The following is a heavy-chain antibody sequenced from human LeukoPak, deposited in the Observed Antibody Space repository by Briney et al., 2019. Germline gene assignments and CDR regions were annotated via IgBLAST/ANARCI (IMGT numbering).Heavy chain of an antibody. Sequence: GGSVNVSCTASGYIFTNYGISGVRQAPGQGLEWMGWINPNSGDTKYAQKFQGRATKNRETSISTAYMALSRLPPDDRPGIYCSRAGRSAAAGMWVSVEEYSWFDPWGQGTLVTVSS. CDR1: GYIFTNYG. CDR3: SRAGRSAAAGMWVSVEEYSWFDP. CDR2: INPNSGDT. V-gene: IGHV1-2*02. D-gene: IGHD6-13*01. J-gene: IGHJ5*02.